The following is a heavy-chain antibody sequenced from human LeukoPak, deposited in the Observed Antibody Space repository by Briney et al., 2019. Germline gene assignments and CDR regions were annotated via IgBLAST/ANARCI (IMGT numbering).Heavy chain of an antibody. J-gene: IGHJ3*02. CDR2: IYYSGST. CDR1: GGSISSYY. Sequence: PSETLSLTCTVSGGSISSYYWSWIRQPPGKGLEWIGYIYYSGSTNYNPSLKSRVTISVDTSKNQFSLKLSSVTAADTAVYYCASLAGHYYDSSGYYYYAFDIWGQGTMVTVSS. D-gene: IGHD3-22*01. V-gene: IGHV4-59*01. CDR3: ASLAGHYYDSSGYYYYAFDI.